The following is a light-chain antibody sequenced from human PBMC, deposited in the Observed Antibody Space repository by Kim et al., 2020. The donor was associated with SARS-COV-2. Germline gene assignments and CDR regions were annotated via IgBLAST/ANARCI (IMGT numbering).Light chain of an antibody. Sequence: ETVLTQSPDTLSLSPGERATLSCRASQSVTNYLAWYQQKPGQAPRLLIYDASNRASGIPPRFSGSGSGTDFALTISSLEPEDFAVYYCQQRSSWPHTFGGGTKVDIK. CDR2: DAS. CDR3: QQRSSWPHT. J-gene: IGKJ4*01. V-gene: IGKV3-11*01. CDR1: QSVTNY.